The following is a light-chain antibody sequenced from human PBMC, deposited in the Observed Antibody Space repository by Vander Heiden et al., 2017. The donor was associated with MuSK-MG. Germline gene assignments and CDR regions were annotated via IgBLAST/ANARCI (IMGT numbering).Light chain of an antibody. CDR2: EVS. J-gene: IGKJ4*01. CDR3: KGSIQLPLT. CDR1: QSLVYSDGKTY. Sequence: DIEMTQTPLSLSVTPGQPASISCKSSQSLVYSDGKTYLYWYLQKPGQPPQLLIHEVSNRCSGVPDRFSGSGSGTDFTLKIRLVDAEDVGIYYCKGSIQLPLTFGGGTQVEIK. V-gene: IGKV2D-29*01.